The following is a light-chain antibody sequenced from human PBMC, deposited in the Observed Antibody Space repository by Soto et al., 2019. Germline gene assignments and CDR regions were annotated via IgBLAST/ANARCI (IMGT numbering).Light chain of an antibody. CDR2: YAS. V-gene: IGKV3-15*01. J-gene: IGKJ3*01. Sequence: EMVMTQSPATLSVSPGERVTLSCRASESVHRNLAWYQQKPGQGPSLLIYYASTRAPGVPDRFTGSGSGTEFTPTTSSLQSPDFGVSHCQHYSNWPPTFGPGTKVEIK. CDR3: QHYSNWPPT. CDR1: ESVHRN.